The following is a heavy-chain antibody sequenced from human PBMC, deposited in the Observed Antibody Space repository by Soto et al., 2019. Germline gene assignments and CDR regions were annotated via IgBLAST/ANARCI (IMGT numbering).Heavy chain of an antibody. CDR3: ARSEPNYSRFHY. CDR2: INAGNGDT. CDR1: GYTFTRNA. Sequence: ASVKVSCKASGYTFTRNAIHWVRQAPGQRLEWIGRINAGNGDTKYSQNFQGRVTITRDTSASAACMELSTLGSEDTSIYYCARSEPNYSRFHYWGQGTLVTVSS. V-gene: IGHV1-3*01. J-gene: IGHJ4*02. D-gene: IGHD2-21*01.